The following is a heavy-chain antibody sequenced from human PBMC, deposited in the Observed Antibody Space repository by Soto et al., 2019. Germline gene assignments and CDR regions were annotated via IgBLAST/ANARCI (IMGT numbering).Heavy chain of an antibody. CDR3: AASGYYYDSSGYYPLAEYFQH. CDR2: ISGSGDNT. Sequence: LRLSCAASGFTFSSYAMNCVRQAPGKGLEWVSAISGSGDNTYYADSVKGRFTISRYNSKNTLYLQMNSLRAEDTAVYYCAASGYYYDSSGYYPLAEYFQHWGQGTMVTVSS. CDR1: GFTFSSYA. J-gene: IGHJ1*01. D-gene: IGHD3-22*01. V-gene: IGHV3-23*01.